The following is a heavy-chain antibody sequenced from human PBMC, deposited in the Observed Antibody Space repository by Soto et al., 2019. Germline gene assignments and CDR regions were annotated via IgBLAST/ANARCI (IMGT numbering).Heavy chain of an antibody. J-gene: IGHJ3*02. CDR3: ANTQLVSTIFGGLPGDDAFDI. D-gene: IGHD3-3*01. CDR1: GFTFSSYA. CDR2: ISGSSGST. V-gene: IGHV3-23*01. Sequence: HPGGSLRLSCAASGFTFSSYAMSWVRQAPGKGLEWVSAISGSSGSTYYADSVKGRFTISRDNSKNTLYLQMNSLRAEDTAVYYCANTQLVSTIFGGLPGDDAFDIWGQGTMVTVSS.